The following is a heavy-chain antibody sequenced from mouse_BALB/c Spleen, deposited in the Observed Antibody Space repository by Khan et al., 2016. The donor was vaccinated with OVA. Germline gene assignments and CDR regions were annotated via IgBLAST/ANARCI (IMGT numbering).Heavy chain of an antibody. D-gene: IGHD2-1*01. V-gene: IGHV1S81*02. CDR1: GYTFTNYY. CDR2: INPSNGGT. Sequence: QVQLKESGAELVKPGASVRLSCKASGYTFTNYYLYWVKQRPGHGLEWIGDINPSNGGTNFNEKFKNKVTLTVDKSSSTAYMQLSSLTSEDSAVCYCSRSGYGTFAYWGQGTLVTVSA. J-gene: IGHJ3*01. CDR3: SRSGYGTFAY.